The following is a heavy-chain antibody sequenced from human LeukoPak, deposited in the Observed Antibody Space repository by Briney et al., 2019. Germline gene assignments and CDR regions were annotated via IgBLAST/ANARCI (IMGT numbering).Heavy chain of an antibody. CDR1: GFTLSSNW. Sequence: GGSLRLSCAASGFTLSSNWMTWVRQAPGKGLEWVANIKQDGSVKYYVDSVKGRFTISRDNAKNSLYLQMISLRAEDTAVYKCARIGYSSSSLDFWGRGTLVTVSS. CDR3: ARIGYSSSSLDF. J-gene: IGHJ4*02. D-gene: IGHD6-6*01. CDR2: IKQDGSVK. V-gene: IGHV3-7*03.